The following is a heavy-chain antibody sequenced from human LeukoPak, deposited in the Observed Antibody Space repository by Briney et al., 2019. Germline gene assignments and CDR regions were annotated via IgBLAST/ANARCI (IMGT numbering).Heavy chain of an antibody. CDR3: AKIAAANCGGDCYSGAYYFDY. D-gene: IGHD2-21*02. CDR1: GFTLSTYG. CDR2: IRYDGSNK. Sequence: WGSLRLSCAASGFTLSTYGMHWVRQAPGKGLEWVAFIRYDGSNKYYADSVKGRFTISRDNSKNTLYLQMNSLRAEDTAVYYCAKIAAANCGGDCYSGAYYFDYWGQGTLVTVSS. V-gene: IGHV3-30*02. J-gene: IGHJ4*02.